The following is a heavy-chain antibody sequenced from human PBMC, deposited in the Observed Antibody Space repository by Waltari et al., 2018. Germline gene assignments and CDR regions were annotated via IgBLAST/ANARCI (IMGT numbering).Heavy chain of an antibody. CDR3: ARGVSITETPWFAY. Sequence: EVQLVESGGGQVKPGGSVRLSCATSGFPFRPYSRNWVRQAPGKWLEWVSSISSSSGNRYYADSVKGRFTISRDNAKNSMYMQLNSLRVEDTAIYYCARGVSITETPWFAYWGQGTLVTVSS. V-gene: IGHV3-21*02. J-gene: IGHJ4*02. CDR1: GFPFRPYS. D-gene: IGHD5-12*01. CDR2: ISSSSGNR.